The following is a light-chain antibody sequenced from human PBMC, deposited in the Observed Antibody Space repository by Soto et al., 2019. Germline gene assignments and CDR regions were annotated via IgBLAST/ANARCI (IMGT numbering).Light chain of an antibody. CDR2: GLT. CDR1: SSDIGAYNY. J-gene: IGLJ3*02. V-gene: IGLV2-14*01. CDR3: SSYTTSLTLV. Sequence: QYALTQPASVSGSPGQSITISCTGTSSDIGAYNYVSWYQQHPGKAPKLLIYGLTNRPSGVSNRFSASKSGNTASLTISGLQAEDDADYYCSSYTTSLTLVFGGGTKVTVL.